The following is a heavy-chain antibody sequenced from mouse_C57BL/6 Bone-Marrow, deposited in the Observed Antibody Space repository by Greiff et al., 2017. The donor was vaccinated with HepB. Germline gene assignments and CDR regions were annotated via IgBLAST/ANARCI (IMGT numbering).Heavy chain of an antibody. CDR1: EYEFPSHD. Sequence: VQLKESGGGLVQPGESLKLSCESNEYEFPSHDMSWVRKTPEKRLELVAAINSDGGSTYYPDTMERRFIISRDNTKNNLYLQMSHLKSEDTAMYYCARDSYYGHWYFDVWGTGTTVTVSS. V-gene: IGHV5-2*01. CDR3: ARDSYYGHWYFDV. J-gene: IGHJ1*03. CDR2: INSDGGST. D-gene: IGHD1-1*01.